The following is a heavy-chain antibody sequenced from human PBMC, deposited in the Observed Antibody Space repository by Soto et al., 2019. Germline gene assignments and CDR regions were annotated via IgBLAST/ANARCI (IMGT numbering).Heavy chain of an antibody. CDR3: ARDRYSYYDFWSGSLPYYYYGMDV. D-gene: IGHD3-3*01. CDR1: GGSISSGGYS. CDR2: IYHSGST. Sequence: PSETLSLTCAVSGGSISSGGYSWSWIRQPPGKGLEWIGYIYHSGSTYYNPSLKSRVTISVDRSKNQFSLKLNSVTAADTAVYYCARDRYSYYDFWSGSLPYYYYGMDVWGQGTTVTVSS. V-gene: IGHV4-30-2*01. J-gene: IGHJ6*02.